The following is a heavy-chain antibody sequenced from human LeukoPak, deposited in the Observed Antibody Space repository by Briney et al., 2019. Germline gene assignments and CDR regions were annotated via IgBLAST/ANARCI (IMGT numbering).Heavy chain of an antibody. CDR2: ISYSGST. CDR1: GGSISRYY. V-gene: IGHV4-59*08. J-gene: IGHJ4*02. Sequence: SKTLSLTCTVSGGSISRYYWSWIRQPPGKGLEWIGYISYSGSTNYNPSLKSRVTISVDTSQNQFSLKLSSVTAADTAMYYCARHLYESRGQTSFDYWGQGTLVTVSS. CDR3: ARHLYESRGQTSFDY. D-gene: IGHD3-22*01.